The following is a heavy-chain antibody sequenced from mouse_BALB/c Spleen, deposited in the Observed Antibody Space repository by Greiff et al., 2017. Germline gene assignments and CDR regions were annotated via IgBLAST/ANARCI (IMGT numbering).Heavy chain of an antibody. J-gene: IGHJ4*01. CDR1: GFTFSSYY. V-gene: IGHV5-6-2*01. D-gene: IGHD1-2*01. Sequence: EVQLVESGGGLVKLGGSLKLSCAASGFTFSSYYMSWVRQTPEKRLELVAAINSNGGSTYYPDTVKGRFTISRDNAKNTLYLQMSSLKSEDTALYYCAREFITTATLDYWGQGTSVTVSS. CDR3: AREFITTATLDY. CDR2: INSNGGST.